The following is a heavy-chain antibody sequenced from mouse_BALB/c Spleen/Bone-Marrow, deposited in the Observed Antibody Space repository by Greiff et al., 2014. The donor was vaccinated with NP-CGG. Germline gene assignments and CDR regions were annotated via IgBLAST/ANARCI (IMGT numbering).Heavy chain of an antibody. Sequence: EVNLVESGPELVKPGASVKMSCKASGYTFTSYVMHWVKQKPGQGLEWIGYVNPYNDGTKYNEKFKGKATLTSDKSSSTAYMELSSLTSEDSAVYYCARRDYYGSSFYWYFDVWGAGTTVTVSS. D-gene: IGHD1-1*01. V-gene: IGHV1-14*01. CDR2: VNPYNDGT. CDR1: GYTFTSYV. J-gene: IGHJ1*01. CDR3: ARRDYYGSSFYWYFDV.